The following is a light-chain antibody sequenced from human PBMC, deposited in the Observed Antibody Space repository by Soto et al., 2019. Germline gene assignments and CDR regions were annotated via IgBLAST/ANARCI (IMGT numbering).Light chain of an antibody. CDR1: SGHSSYA. Sequence: QSVLTQSPSASASLGASVKLTCALSSGHSSYAIAWHQQQPEKGPRALMKLNSDGSHTRGDGIPDRFSGSSSGAERYLTISSLQSEDEADYYCQTWVTGILVFGGWTKVTVL. CDR2: LNSDGSH. CDR3: QTWVTGILV. J-gene: IGLJ3*02. V-gene: IGLV4-69*01.